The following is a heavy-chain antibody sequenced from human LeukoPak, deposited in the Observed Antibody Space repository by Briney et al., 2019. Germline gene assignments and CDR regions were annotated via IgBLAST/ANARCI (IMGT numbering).Heavy chain of an antibody. Sequence: SGPTLVNPTQTLTLTCTFSGFSLSTIRAGVGWIRQPLGKALEWLALIYWNDDKRYIPSLKSRLTIIKDTSKNQVVLTMTNMDPVDTATYYCARIVVVVAAGPNWFDPWGQGTLVTVSS. J-gene: IGHJ5*02. CDR2: IYWNDDK. V-gene: IGHV2-5*01. CDR3: ARIVVVVAAGPNWFDP. D-gene: IGHD2-15*01. CDR1: GFSLSTIRAG.